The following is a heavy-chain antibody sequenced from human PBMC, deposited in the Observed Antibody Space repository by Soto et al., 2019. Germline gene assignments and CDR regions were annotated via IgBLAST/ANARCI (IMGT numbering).Heavy chain of an antibody. D-gene: IGHD4-17*01. CDR2: MNPNSGNT. J-gene: IGHJ6*02. CDR1: GYRFASYD. CDR3: ALRHPYYYYGMDV. Sequence: FSWKASGYRFASYDSCWVLQETGQGLEWMGWMNPNSGNTGYAQKFQGRVTMTRNTSISTAYMELSSLRSEDTAVYYCALRHPYYYYGMDVWGQATTVTGS. V-gene: IGHV1-8*01.